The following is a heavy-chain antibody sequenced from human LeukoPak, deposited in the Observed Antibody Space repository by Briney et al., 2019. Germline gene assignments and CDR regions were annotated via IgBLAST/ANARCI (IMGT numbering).Heavy chain of an antibody. Sequence: PGGSLRLSCAASGFTFSSYSMNWVRQAPGKGLEWVSYISSSSSPIYYADSLKGRFTISRDYAKNSLFLQINSLRAEDTAVYYCAELGITMIGGVWGKGTTVTISS. CDR2: ISSSSSPI. J-gene: IGHJ6*04. V-gene: IGHV3-48*01. CDR3: AELGITMIGGV. CDR1: GFTFSSYS. D-gene: IGHD3-10*02.